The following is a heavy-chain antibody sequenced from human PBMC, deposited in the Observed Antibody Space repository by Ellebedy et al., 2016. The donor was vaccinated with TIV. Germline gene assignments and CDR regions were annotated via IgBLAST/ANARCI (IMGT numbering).Heavy chain of an antibody. J-gene: IGHJ6*02. CDR1: GFTFSTYW. CDR3: AREYCSSTSCNAGRYYYGMDV. V-gene: IGHV3-74*01. Sequence: HTGGSLRLXXAASGFTFSTYWMHWVRQAPEKGLVWVTRINSDGSSTRYADSVKGRFTISRDNAKNTLYLQMNNLRVEDTAVYYCAREYCSSTSCNAGRYYYGMDVWGQGSTVTVSS. D-gene: IGHD2-2*01. CDR2: INSDGSST.